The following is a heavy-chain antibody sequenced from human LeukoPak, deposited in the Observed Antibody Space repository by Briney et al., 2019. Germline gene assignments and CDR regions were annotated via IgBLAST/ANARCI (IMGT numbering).Heavy chain of an antibody. D-gene: IGHD3-22*01. J-gene: IGHJ3*02. V-gene: IGHV4-4*07. CDR2: IYTSGST. CDR3: ARGDYDSSSGAFDI. Sequence: SETLSLTCTVSGGSISSYDWSWIRQPAGKGLEWIGRIYTSGSTNYNPSLKSRVTISVDTSKNQFSLKLSSVTAADTAVYYCARGDYDSSSGAFDIWGQGTMVTVSS. CDR1: GGSISSYD.